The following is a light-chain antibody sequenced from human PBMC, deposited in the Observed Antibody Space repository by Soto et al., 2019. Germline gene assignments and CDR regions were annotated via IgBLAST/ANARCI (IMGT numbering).Light chain of an antibody. CDR3: CAYAGDKTYV. CDR1: GSDVRTYNL. V-gene: IGLV2-23*01. J-gene: IGLJ1*01. Sequence: ALTQPSSVSGSPGQSITISCTVTGSDVRTYNLVSWYQQHPGKVPKLIIYEASKRPSGVSNRFSGSQPGNTASLTVSGLQAEEEADYYCCAYAGDKTYVFGSGTKVTVL. CDR2: EAS.